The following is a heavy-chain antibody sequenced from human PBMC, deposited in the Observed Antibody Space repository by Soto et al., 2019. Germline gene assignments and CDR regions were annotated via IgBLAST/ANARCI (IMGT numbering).Heavy chain of an antibody. Sequence: SVKVSCKASGDTFSNYAISWVRQAPGQGLEWVGGIIPMFGTSNYAQNFQGRVSITADESTSTAYMELSSLRSEDTAVYYCARGVRTGFYGMDVWGQGTTVTVSS. CDR2: IIPMFGTS. CDR3: ARGVRTGFYGMDV. D-gene: IGHD3-10*01. J-gene: IGHJ6*02. CDR1: GDTFSNYA. V-gene: IGHV1-69*13.